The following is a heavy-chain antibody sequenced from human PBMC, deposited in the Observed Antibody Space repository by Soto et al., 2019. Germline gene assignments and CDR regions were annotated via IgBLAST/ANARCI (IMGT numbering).Heavy chain of an antibody. J-gene: IGHJ4*02. Sequence: SGPTLVNPTQTLTLTCTFSGFSLESSGMRVSWIRQPPGKALEWLARIDWDGTTFYSTSLKTRLTIAKDTSKNQVVLTMTNVDPADSATYFCARTMILGGGPCFDYWGQGNRVTVSS. D-gene: IGHD3-22*01. CDR2: IDWDGTT. CDR3: ARTMILGGGPCFDY. CDR1: GFSLESSGMR. V-gene: IGHV2-70*04.